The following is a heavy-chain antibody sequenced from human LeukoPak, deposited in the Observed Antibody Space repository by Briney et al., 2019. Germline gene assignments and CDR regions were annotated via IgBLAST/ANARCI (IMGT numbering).Heavy chain of an antibody. D-gene: IGHD3-3*01. CDR3: GGAIVSITIFGVVTGFDP. J-gene: IGHJ5*02. V-gene: IGHV1-69*05. Sequence: SVKVSCKASGGTFSSYAISWVRQAPGQGLEWMGGIIPIFGTANYAQKFQGRVTITTDESTSTAYMELSSLRSEDTALYYCGGAIVSITIFGVVTGFDPWGQGTLVTVSS. CDR2: IIPIFGTA. CDR1: GGTFSSYA.